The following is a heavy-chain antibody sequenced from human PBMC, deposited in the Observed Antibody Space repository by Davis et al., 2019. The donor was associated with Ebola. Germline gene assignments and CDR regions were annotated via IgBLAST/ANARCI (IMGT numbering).Heavy chain of an antibody. Sequence: PGGSLRLSCAASGFTVSTYYINWVRQAPGKGLEWVSVMYADGSTYNADSVKARFTVSRDNSTNTVYLQMNSLRAEDTAAYYCARRRYCSGGVCYGMDVWGHGTAVTVS. CDR2: MYADGST. V-gene: IGHV3-66*01. CDR3: ARRRYCSGGVCYGMDV. CDR1: GFTVSTYY. J-gene: IGHJ6*02. D-gene: IGHD2-15*01.